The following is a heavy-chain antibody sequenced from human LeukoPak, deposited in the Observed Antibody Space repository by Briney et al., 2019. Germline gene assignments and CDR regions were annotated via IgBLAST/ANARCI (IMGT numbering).Heavy chain of an antibody. V-gene: IGHV1-2*02. CDR1: GYTFTGYY. D-gene: IGHD3-16*02. J-gene: IGHJ4*02. CDR3: ARLGLRLGELSFEPFDY. CDR2: INPNSGGT. Sequence: ASVKVSCKASGYTFTGYYMHWVRQAPGQGLEWMGWINPNSGGTNYAQQFQGRVTMTRDTSISTAYMELSRLRSDDTAVYYCARLGLRLGELSFEPFDYWGQGTLVTVSS.